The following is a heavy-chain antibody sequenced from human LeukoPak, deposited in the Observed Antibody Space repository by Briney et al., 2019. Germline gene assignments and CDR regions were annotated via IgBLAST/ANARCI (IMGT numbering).Heavy chain of an antibody. CDR1: GFTFSSYS. CDR2: ISSGSSYI. Sequence: GGSLRLSCAASGFTFSSYSMNWVRQAPGKGLEWVSSISSGSSYIYYAGSVKGRFTISRDNAKNSLYLQMNSLRAEDTAVYYCARDFNGDYVYWGQGTLVTVSS. J-gene: IGHJ4*02. CDR3: ARDFNGDYVY. V-gene: IGHV3-21*01. D-gene: IGHD4-17*01.